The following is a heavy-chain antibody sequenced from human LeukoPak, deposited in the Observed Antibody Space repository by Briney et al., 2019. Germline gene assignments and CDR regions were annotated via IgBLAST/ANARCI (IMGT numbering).Heavy chain of an antibody. J-gene: IGHJ6*03. Sequence: GGSLRLSCAASGFTFSGSAMHWVRQASGKGLEWVAVISYDGSNAYYADSVKGRFTISRDNSKNTLYLQMNSLRAEDTAVYYCARRKWLVRSYYYYMDVWGKGTTVTVSS. D-gene: IGHD6-19*01. V-gene: IGHV3-30*04. CDR1: GFTFSGSA. CDR2: ISYDGSNA. CDR3: ARRKWLVRSYYYYMDV.